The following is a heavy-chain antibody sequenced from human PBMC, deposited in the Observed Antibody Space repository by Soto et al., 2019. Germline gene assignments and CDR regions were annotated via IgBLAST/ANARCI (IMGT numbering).Heavy chain of an antibody. CDR1: GQSFSGHS. CDR3: ARGSGIVALPGELEDVKYDY. D-gene: IGHD1-1*01. J-gene: IGHJ4*02. Sequence: QVQLQQWGAGLVKPSETLSLSCAVYGQSFSGHSWAWIRQPPGKGLEWIGEINESGSTYYNPSLKSRVPISTDTSKNPFSLELSSVSAADTAAYFCARGSGIVALPGELEDVKYDYWGQGTLVNVSS. V-gene: IGHV4-34*01. CDR2: INESGST.